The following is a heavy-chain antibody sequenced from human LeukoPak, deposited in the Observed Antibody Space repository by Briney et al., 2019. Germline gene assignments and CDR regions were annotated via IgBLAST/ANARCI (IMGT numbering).Heavy chain of an antibody. CDR3: ARFVDGAARPGVDY. CDR2: ISAYNGNT. V-gene: IGHV1-18*01. J-gene: IGHJ4*02. CDR1: GYTFTSYG. Sequence: GASVKVSCKASGYTFTSYGISWVRQAPGQGLEWMGWISAYNGNTNYAQKLQGRVTMTTDTSTSTAYMELRSLRSDDTAVYYCARFVDGAARPGVDYWGQGTLVTVSS. D-gene: IGHD6-6*01.